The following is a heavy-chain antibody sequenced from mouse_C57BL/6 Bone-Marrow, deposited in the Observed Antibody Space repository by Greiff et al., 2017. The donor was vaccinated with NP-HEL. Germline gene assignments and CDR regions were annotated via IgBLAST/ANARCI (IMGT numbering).Heavy chain of an antibody. D-gene: IGHD4-1*01. Sequence: VQLQQPGAELVKPGASVKLSCKASGYTFTSYWMQWVKQRPGQGLEWIGEIDPSDSYTNYNQKFKGKATLTVDTSSSTAYMQLSSLTSEDSAVYYCARSNWALFAYWGQGTLVTVSA. V-gene: IGHV1-50*01. CDR2: IDPSDSYT. CDR3: ARSNWALFAY. CDR1: GYTFTSYW. J-gene: IGHJ3*01.